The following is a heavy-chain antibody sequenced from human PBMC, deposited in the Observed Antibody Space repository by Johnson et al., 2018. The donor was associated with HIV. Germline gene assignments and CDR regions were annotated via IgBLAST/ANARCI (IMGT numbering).Heavy chain of an antibody. J-gene: IGHJ3*02. CDR3: ARDRGYWDAFDI. CDR1: GFTFSSYG. CDR2: IYSGGST. Sequence: VQLVESGGGLVKPGGSLRLSCAASGFTFSSYGMSWVRQAPGKGLEWVSVIYSGGSTYYADSVKGRFPISRDNAKNSLYLQMNSLRAEDTAVYYCARDRGYWDAFDIWGQGTMVTVSS. V-gene: IGHV3-66*01. D-gene: IGHD3-22*01.